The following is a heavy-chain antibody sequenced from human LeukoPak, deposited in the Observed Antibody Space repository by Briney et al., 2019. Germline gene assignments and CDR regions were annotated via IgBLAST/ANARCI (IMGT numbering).Heavy chain of an antibody. CDR1: GYTFTGYY. D-gene: IGHD3-10*01. Sequence: ASVKVSCKASGYTFTGYYMHWVRQATGQGPEWMGWMNPGSGNTGYALGFQGRVTMTRDTSTNTAYLELSSLRSEDTAVYYCATHTYYYSSGSFAYWGQGTLVTVSS. J-gene: IGHJ4*02. CDR2: MNPGSGNT. V-gene: IGHV1-8*02. CDR3: ATHTYYYSSGSFAY.